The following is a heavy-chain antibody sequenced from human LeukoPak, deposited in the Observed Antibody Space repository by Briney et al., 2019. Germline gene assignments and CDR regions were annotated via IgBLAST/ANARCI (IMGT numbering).Heavy chain of an antibody. J-gene: IGHJ2*01. CDR3: ARDSEFDDFWSGPDL. CDR1: GFTFSSYS. V-gene: IGHV3-21*01. D-gene: IGHD3-3*01. Sequence: GGSLRLSCAASGFTFSSYSMNWVRQAPGKGLEWVSFISSSSSYIYYADSVKGRFTISRDNAKNSLYLQMNSLRAEDTAVYYCARDSEFDDFWSGPDLWGRGTLVTVSS. CDR2: ISSSSSYI.